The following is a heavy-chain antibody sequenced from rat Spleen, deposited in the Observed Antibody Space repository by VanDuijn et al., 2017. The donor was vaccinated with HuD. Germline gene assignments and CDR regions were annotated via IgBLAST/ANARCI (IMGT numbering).Heavy chain of an antibody. J-gene: IGHJ2*01. D-gene: IGHD4-3*01. CDR1: GFTFSNYD. CDR2: ISYDGSTP. CDR3: TTIIRVYYGDY. Sequence: EVQVVESGGGIVQPGRSMKLSCAASGFTFSNYDMVWVRQAPTKGLKWVASISYDGSTPYYRDSVKGRFTISRDNAKSTLDLQMDSLRSEDTATYYCTTIIRVYYGDYWGQGVMVTVSS. V-gene: IGHV5-7*01.